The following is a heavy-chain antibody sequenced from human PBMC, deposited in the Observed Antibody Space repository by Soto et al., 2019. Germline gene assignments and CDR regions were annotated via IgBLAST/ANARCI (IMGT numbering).Heavy chain of an antibody. CDR2: ISYDGSNK. Sequence: QVQLVESGGGVVQPGRSLRLSCAASGFTFSSYAMHWVRQAPGKGLEWVAVISYDGSNKYYADSVKGRFTISRDNSKNTLYLQMNSLRAEHTAVYYCASRLKGYSSSRWFDPWGQGTLVTVSS. J-gene: IGHJ5*02. D-gene: IGHD6-6*01. CDR1: GFTFSSYA. CDR3: ASRLKGYSSSRWFDP. V-gene: IGHV3-30-3*01.